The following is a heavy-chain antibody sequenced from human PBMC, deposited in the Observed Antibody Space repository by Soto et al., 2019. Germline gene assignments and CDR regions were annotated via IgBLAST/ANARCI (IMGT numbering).Heavy chain of an antibody. CDR1: GFTFRSYA. V-gene: IGHV3-23*01. J-gene: IGHJ4*02. D-gene: IGHD2-21*02. Sequence: GGSLRLSCAASGFTFRSYAMTWVRQAPGEGLEWVSTISGSGASTYYADSVKGRFTISRDNSKNKLYLQMNSLRAEDTAVYYCTKGVVTSYDLSYFDYWGQGTMVTVSS. CDR2: ISGSGAST. CDR3: TKGVVTSYDLSYFDY.